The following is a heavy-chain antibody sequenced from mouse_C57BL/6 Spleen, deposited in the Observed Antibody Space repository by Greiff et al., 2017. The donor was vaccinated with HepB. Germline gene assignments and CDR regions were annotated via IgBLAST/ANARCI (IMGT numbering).Heavy chain of an antibody. V-gene: IGHV1-82*01. CDR3: ARRDFTTSAMDY. CDR1: GYAFSSSW. Sequence: VQLVESGPELVKPGASVKISCKASGYAFSSSWMNWVKQRPGKGLEWIGRIYPGDGDTNYNGKFKGKATLTADKSSSTAYMQLSSLTSEDSAVYFCARRDFTTSAMDYWGQGTSVTVSS. J-gene: IGHJ4*01. CDR2: IYPGDGDT. D-gene: IGHD1-1*01.